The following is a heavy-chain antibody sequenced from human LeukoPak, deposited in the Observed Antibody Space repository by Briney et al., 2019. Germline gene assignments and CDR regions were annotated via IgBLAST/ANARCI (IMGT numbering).Heavy chain of an antibody. CDR1: GGTFSSYA. CDR3: AMTYYYDSSGFSFDY. D-gene: IGHD3-22*01. Sequence: GASVKVSCKASGGTFSSYAISWVRQAPGQGLEWMGIINPSGGSTSYAQKFQGRVTMTRDTSTSTVYMELSSLRSEDTAVYYCAMTYYYDSSGFSFDYWGQGTLVTVSS. CDR2: INPSGGST. V-gene: IGHV1-46*01. J-gene: IGHJ4*02.